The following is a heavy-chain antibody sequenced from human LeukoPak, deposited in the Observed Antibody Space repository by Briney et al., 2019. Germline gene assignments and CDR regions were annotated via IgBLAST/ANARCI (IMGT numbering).Heavy chain of an antibody. CDR1: GYTFTGYY. D-gene: IGHD4-17*01. CDR3: ARVIYGDYFDY. CDR2: INPNSGGT. J-gene: IGHJ4*02. V-gene: IGHV1-2*02. Sequence: GASVKVSCKASGYTFTGYYMHWVRQAPGQGLEWMGWINPNSGGTHYAQKFQGRVTMTRDTSISTAYMELNRLRSDDTAVYYCARVIYGDYFDYWGQGTLVTVSS.